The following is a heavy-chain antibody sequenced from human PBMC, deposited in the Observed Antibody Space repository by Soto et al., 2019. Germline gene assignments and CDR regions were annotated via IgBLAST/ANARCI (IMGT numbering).Heavy chain of an antibody. Sequence: EVQLVESGGGLVRPGGSLRLSCAASGFTFSYYWMHWVRQAPGKGLVWVSRIHSDGSSTTYADVVKGRFIISRDNARNTLDLQMNSVGVEVTAVYYCARGDRGAFDLWGQGAVVRVSS. CDR3: ARGDRGAFDL. CDR1: GFTFSYYW. D-gene: IGHD1-26*01. CDR2: IHSDGSST. J-gene: IGHJ3*01. V-gene: IGHV3-74*01.